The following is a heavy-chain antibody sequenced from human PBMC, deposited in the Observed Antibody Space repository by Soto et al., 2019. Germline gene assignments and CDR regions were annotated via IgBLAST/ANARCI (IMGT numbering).Heavy chain of an antibody. J-gene: IGHJ4*02. CDR1: GFAFSTYA. D-gene: IGHD2-2*01. CDR2: ISGSGAGT. V-gene: IGHV3-23*01. CDR3: AKDRLYGYQPFDS. Sequence: EVQLLESGGGLVQPGGSLRLSCAASGFAFSTYAMNWVRQAPGKGLEWVSSISGSGAGTYYADSVKGRFTISRDNSKNTLYLQMNSLRAEDAAVYYCAKDRLYGYQPFDSCGQGTLVAVSS.